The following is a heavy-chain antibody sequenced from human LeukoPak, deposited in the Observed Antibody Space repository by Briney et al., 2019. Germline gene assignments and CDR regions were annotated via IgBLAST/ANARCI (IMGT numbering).Heavy chain of an antibody. CDR2: ISYDGSNK. D-gene: IGHD6-13*01. CDR3: ARDSGSEGSSSWNNEPVASYYFDY. J-gene: IGHJ4*02. CDR1: GFTFSSYA. Sequence: GGSLRLSCAASGFTFSSYAMHWVRQAPGKGLEWVALISYDGSNKYYADSMKGRFTISRDNSKNTLYLQMNSLRAEDTAVYYCARDSGSEGSSSWNNEPVASYYFDYWGQGALVTVSS. V-gene: IGHV3-30-3*01.